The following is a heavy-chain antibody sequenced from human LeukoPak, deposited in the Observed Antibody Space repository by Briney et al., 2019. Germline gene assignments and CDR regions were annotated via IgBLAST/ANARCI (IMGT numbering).Heavy chain of an antibody. CDR3: AKSPVSSCRGSFCYPFDY. Sequence: GGSLRLSCAASGFTFSSYGMSWVRQAPGKGLEWVSAISGSDDGTYYADSVKGRFTISRDNSRNTLYLQMNTLRAEDTAVYFCAKSPVSSCRGSFCYPFDYWGQGNLVTVSS. V-gene: IGHV3-23*01. CDR1: GFTFSSYG. CDR2: ISGSDDGT. D-gene: IGHD2-15*01. J-gene: IGHJ4*02.